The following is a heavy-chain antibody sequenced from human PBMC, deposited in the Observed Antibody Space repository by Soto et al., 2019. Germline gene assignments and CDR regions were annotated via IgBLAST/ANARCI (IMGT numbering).Heavy chain of an antibody. V-gene: IGHV4-4*07. CDR3: ARDRAYWGGDRYSTYYYYGMDV. J-gene: IGHJ6*02. CDR2: IYTSGST. D-gene: IGHD2-21*02. CDR1: GGSISSYY. Sequence: TLSLTCTVSGGSISSYYGSWIRQPSGKGLEWIGRIYTSGSTNYNPSLKSRVTMSVDTSKNQFSLKLSSVTAADTAVYYCARDRAYWGGDRYSTYYYYGMDVWGQGTTVTVSS.